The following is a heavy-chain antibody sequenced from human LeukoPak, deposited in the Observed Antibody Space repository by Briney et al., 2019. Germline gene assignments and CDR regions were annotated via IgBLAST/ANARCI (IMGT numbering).Heavy chain of an antibody. V-gene: IGHV4-34*01. CDR2: INHSGST. Sequence: SETLSLTCAVYGGSFSGYYWSWIRQPPGKGLEWIGEINHSGSTNYNPSLKSRVTISVDTSKNQFSLKLSSVTAADTAVYYCARTLVATDVWGKGTTVTVSS. CDR3: ARTLVATDV. J-gene: IGHJ6*04. CDR1: GGSFSGYY. D-gene: IGHD1-26*01.